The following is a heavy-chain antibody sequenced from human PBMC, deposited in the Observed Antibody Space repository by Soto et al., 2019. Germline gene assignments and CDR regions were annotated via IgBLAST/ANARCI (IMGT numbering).Heavy chain of an antibody. V-gene: IGHV3-23*01. Sequence: EVQLLESGGGLIQPGGSLRLSCAASGFTFSSYAMTWVRQAPGKGLEWVSAVSGRDGNTYYADSVKGRFTVSRDSSKDTLSLQMNSLRAEDTAVYFCAKGHGPGNYGMDVWGQGTTVTVSS. CDR2: VSGRDGNT. CDR3: AKGHGPGNYGMDV. CDR1: GFTFSSYA. J-gene: IGHJ6*02.